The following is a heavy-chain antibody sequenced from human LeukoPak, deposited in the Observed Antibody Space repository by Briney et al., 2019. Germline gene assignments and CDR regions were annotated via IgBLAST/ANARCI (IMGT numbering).Heavy chain of an antibody. CDR1: GYTFTGYY. CDR2: INPNSGGT. Sequence: ASVKVSCKASGYTFTGYYMHWVRQAPGQGLEWMGWINPNSGGTNYAQKFQGRVTMTRDTSTSTVYMELSSLRSEDTAVYYCARGEAVYYYGSGSSGAFDIWGQGTMVTVSS. D-gene: IGHD3-10*01. CDR3: ARGEAVYYYGSGSSGAFDI. J-gene: IGHJ3*02. V-gene: IGHV1-2*02.